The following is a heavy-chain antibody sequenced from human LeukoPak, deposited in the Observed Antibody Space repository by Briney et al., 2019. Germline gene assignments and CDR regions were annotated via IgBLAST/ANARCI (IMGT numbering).Heavy chain of an antibody. CDR2: ISSNGGST. CDR3: ARDLSPVVRASPMGY. CDR1: GFTFSTYA. V-gene: IGHV3-64*04. Sequence: GGSLRLSCSASGFTFSTYAMHWVRQAPGKGLEYVSAISSNGGSTYYADSVKGRFTISSDTSKNTLYLQMNSLRAEDTAVYYCARDLSPVVRASPMGYWGQGTPVTVSS. D-gene: IGHD3-10*01. J-gene: IGHJ4*02.